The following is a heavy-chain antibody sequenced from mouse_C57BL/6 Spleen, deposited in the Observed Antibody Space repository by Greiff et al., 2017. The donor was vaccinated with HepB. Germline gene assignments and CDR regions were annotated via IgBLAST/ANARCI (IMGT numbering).Heavy chain of an antibody. Sequence: VKLQQSGAELVRPGASVKLSCKASGYTFTDYYINWVKQRPGQGLEWIARIYPGSGNTYYNEKFKGKATLTAEKSSSTAYMQLSSLTSEDSAVYVCARESNSNRGVPFAYWGQGTLVTVSA. CDR1: GYTFTDYY. CDR3: ARESNSNRGVPFAY. J-gene: IGHJ3*01. D-gene: IGHD2-5*01. V-gene: IGHV1-76*01. CDR2: IYPGSGNT.